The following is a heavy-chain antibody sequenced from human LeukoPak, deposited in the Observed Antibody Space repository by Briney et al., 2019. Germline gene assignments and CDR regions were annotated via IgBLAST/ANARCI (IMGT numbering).Heavy chain of an antibody. CDR1: GGSISSYY. CDR3: ARENRGVPDY. CDR2: IYYSGST. J-gene: IGHJ4*02. V-gene: IGHV4-59*01. Sequence: SETLSLTCTVSGGSISSYYWSWIRQPPGRGLEWIGYIYYSGSTNYNPSLKSRVTISVDTSKNQFSLKLSSVTAADTAVYYCARENRGVPDYWGQGTLVTVSS. D-gene: IGHD1-14*01.